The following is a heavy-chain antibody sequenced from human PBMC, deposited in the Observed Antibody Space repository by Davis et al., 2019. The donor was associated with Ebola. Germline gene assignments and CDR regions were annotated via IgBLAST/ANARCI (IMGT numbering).Heavy chain of an antibody. CDR3: ARQSSSSWGDY. V-gene: IGHV4-39*01. Sequence: SETLSLTCTVSGGSIRSSSHYWGWIRQPPWKGLEWMGSIFRTGATSYNPSLKSRVTISVDTSKNHFSLKLSSVTAADTAVYYCARQSSSSWGDYWGQGTLVTVSS. J-gene: IGHJ4*02. CDR2: IFRTGAT. D-gene: IGHD6-6*01. CDR1: GGSIRSSSHY.